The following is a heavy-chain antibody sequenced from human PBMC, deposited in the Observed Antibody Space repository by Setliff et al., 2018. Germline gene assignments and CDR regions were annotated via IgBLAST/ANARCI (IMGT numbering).Heavy chain of an antibody. D-gene: IGHD2-15*01. J-gene: IGHJ3*01. Sequence: KVSCKASGYIFKSYGISWVRQAPGQGLEWMGWISSYNDVTNYAQSFQGRVTMTTDTSKSAAYMDLRGLRSDDTAVYYCAISTLSICSGGSCPNAFDVWGQGTMVTVSS. CDR2: ISSYNDVT. CDR1: GYIFKSYG. V-gene: IGHV1-18*01. CDR3: AISTLSICSGGSCPNAFDV.